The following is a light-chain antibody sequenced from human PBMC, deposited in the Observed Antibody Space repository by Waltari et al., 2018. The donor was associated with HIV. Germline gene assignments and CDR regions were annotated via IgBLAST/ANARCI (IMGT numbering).Light chain of an antibody. CDR3: QTWCMGIKV. V-gene: IGLV4-69*01. Sequence: QIVLTQSPSASASLGASVKLTCTLSSGHSTYAIAWLQRQPEKAPRFLMKLTSGGSQKKGDGIPDHFSASSSGAGRYLTIGCHRAEDEAGYYRQTWCMGIKVFGGVTTLTVL. CDR2: LTSGGSQ. J-gene: IGLJ2*01. CDR1: SGHSTYA.